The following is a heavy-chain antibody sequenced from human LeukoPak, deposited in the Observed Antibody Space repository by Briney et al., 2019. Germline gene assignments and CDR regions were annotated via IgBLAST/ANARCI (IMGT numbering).Heavy chain of an antibody. V-gene: IGHV4-38-2*01. CDR2: LYHSDSA. CDR3: ARQHDSYYYYYIDV. J-gene: IGHJ6*03. Sequence: SETLSLTCAVSGYSISNGYYWVWIRQPPGRGLEWIGSLYHSDSAYYNTSLRSRVSMSADTSKNQFSLTLRFVTAADTAVYYCARQHDSYYYYYIDVWGSGTTVTVSS. CDR1: GYSISNGYY.